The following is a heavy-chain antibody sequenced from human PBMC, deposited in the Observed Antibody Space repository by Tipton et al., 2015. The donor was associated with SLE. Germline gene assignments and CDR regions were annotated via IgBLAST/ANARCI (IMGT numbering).Heavy chain of an antibody. D-gene: IGHD3-16*01. Sequence: TLSLTCTVSGGSINNHFWSWVRQPPGKGLEWIGYFYYSGSANYNPSLKSRVTISLDKSKNQFSLKLSSVTAADTAVYYCARDLGRLYFDYWGQGTLVTVSS. CDR1: GGSINNHF. V-gene: IGHV4-59*11. J-gene: IGHJ4*02. CDR3: ARDLGRLYFDY. CDR2: FYYSGSA.